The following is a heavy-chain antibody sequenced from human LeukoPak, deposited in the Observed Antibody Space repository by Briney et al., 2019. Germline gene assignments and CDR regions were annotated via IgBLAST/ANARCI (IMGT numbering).Heavy chain of an antibody. J-gene: IGHJ4*02. CDR2: IYYSGST. CDR1: GGSISSSSYY. Sequence: SETLSLTCTVSGGSISSSSYYWGWIRQPPGKGLEWIGSIYYSGSTYYNPSLKSRVTISVDTSKNQFSLKLSSVTAADTAVYYCARDTTYYDFWSGYRDSGHFDYWGQGTLVTVSS. CDR3: ARDTTYYDFWSGYRDSGHFDY. V-gene: IGHV4-39*07. D-gene: IGHD3-3*01.